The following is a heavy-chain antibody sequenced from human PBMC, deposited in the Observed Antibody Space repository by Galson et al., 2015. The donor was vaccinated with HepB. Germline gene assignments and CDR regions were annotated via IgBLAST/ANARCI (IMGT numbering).Heavy chain of an antibody. CDR1: GGSFSGYY. CDR2: INHSGST. CDR3: ARGPATYYYYYGMDV. V-gene: IGHV4-34*01. Sequence: ETLSLTCAVYGGSFSGYYWSWIRQPPGKGLEWIGEINHSGSTNYNPSLKSRVTISVDTSKNQFSLKLSSVTAADTAVYYCARGPATYYYYYGMDVWGQGTTVTVSS. J-gene: IGHJ6*02. D-gene: IGHD5-12*01.